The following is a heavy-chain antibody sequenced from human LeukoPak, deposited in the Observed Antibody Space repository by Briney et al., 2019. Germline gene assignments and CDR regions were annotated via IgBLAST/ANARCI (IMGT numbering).Heavy chain of an antibody. CDR2: INPNSGDT. J-gene: IGHJ4*02. D-gene: IGHD3-10*01. V-gene: IGHV1-2*02. CDR1: GYTFTAYY. Sequence: ASVKVSCKASGYTFTAYYMHWVRQAPGQGLEWMGWINPNSGDTKIAQKFQGRVTMTRDTSISTAYMELSSLRSDDTAVYYCARGRAWTVRGVIQFDYWGQGTLVTVSS. CDR3: ARGRAWTVRGVIQFDY.